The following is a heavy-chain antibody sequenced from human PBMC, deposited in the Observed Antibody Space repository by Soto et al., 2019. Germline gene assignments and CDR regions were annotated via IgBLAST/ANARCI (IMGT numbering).Heavy chain of an antibody. J-gene: IGHJ4*02. CDR3: AKDNPSMHS. CDR1: GFTFSTYG. V-gene: IGHV3-33*06. Sequence: QVQLVESGGGVVQPGRSLRLSCAASGFTFSTYGMHWVRQAPGKGLEWVAHIWYDGTNTYYADSVKGRFTISRDNSKNTLYLQMNSLRAEDTAVYYCAKDNPSMHSWGQGTLVTVSS. D-gene: IGHD2-8*01. CDR2: IWYDGTNT.